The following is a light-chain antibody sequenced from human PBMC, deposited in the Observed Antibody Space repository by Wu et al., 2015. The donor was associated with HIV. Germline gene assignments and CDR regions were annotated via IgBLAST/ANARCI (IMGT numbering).Light chain of an antibody. CDR2: GTS. CDR1: QTITNTY. Sequence: EIVLTQSPGTLSLSPGERATLSCRASQTITNTYLAWYQQRPGQAPRLLIYGTSGRATGIPNRFSGSGSGTDFTLTISRLEPEDFVVYYCQHYGNSLYTFGQGTKLEIK. J-gene: IGKJ2*01. V-gene: IGKV3-20*01. CDR3: QHYGNSLYT.